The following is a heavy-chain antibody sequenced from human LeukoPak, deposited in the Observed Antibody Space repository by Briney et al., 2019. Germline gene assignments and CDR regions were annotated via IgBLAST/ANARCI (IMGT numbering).Heavy chain of an antibody. Sequence: GGSLRLSCAASGFTFSSYSMNWVRQAPGKGLEWVSGISWNSGSIGYADSVKGRFTISRDNAKNSLYLQMNSLRAEDTALYYCAKAYYDFWSGYHDWGQGTLVTVSS. D-gene: IGHD3-3*01. V-gene: IGHV3-9*01. CDR3: AKAYYDFWSGYHD. CDR1: GFTFSSYS. J-gene: IGHJ4*02. CDR2: ISWNSGSI.